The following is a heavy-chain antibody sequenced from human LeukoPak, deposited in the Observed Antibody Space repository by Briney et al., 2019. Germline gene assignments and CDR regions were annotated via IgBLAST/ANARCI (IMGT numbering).Heavy chain of an antibody. CDR3: ARVMGYCSGGSCSENNWFDP. V-gene: IGHV1-46*01. Sequence: ASVKVSCKASGYTFTSYYMHWVRQAPGQGLEWMGIINPSGGSTSYAQKFQGRVTMTRDTSTSTVYMELSSPRSEDTAVYYCARVMGYCSGGSCSENNWFDPWGQGTLVTVSS. D-gene: IGHD2-15*01. J-gene: IGHJ5*02. CDR2: INPSGGST. CDR1: GYTFTSYY.